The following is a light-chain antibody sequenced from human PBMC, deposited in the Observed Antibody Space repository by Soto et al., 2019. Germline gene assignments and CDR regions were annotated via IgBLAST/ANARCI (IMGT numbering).Light chain of an antibody. V-gene: IGLV1-47*01. J-gene: IGLJ2*01. CDR3: AAWDDSLSGVV. CDR1: SSNIGSNY. CDR2: RNN. Sequence: SVLTQPPSSSGTPGQRVTISCSGRSSNIGSNYVYWYQQLPGTAPKLLIYRNNQWPSGVPDRFSGSKSGTSASLAISGLRSEDEADYYCAAWDDSLSGVVFGGGTKLTV.